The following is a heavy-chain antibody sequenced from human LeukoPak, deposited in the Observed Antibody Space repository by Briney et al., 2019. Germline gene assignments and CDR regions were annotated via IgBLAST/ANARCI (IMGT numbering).Heavy chain of an antibody. CDR1: GFTFSSYS. J-gene: IGHJ4*02. D-gene: IGHD1-26*01. V-gene: IGHV3-21*01. CDR2: ISSSSSYI. Sequence: PGGSLRLSCAASGFTFSSYSMTWVRQAPGKGLEWVSSISSSSSYIYYADSVKGRFTISRDNAKNSLYLQMNSLRAEDTAVYYCARVHLRELLFDYWGQGTLVTVSS. CDR3: ARVHLRELLFDY.